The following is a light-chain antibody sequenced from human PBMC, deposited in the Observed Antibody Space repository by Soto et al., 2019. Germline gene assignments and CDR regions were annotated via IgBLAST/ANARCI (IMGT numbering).Light chain of an antibody. Sequence: QSVLTQPASVSGSPGQSVTISCTGSSSDVGSHNLVSWYQHHPGKAPKLMIYEDNKRPSGVSGRFSGSKSGNTASLTISGLQAEDEADYYCFSYARSGPWVFGGGTKLTVL. CDR2: EDN. CDR3: FSYARSGPWV. J-gene: IGLJ3*02. V-gene: IGLV2-23*01. CDR1: SSDVGSHNL.